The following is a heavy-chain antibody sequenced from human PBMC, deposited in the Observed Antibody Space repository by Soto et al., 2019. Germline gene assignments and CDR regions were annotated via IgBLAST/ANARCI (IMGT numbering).Heavy chain of an antibody. CDR2: IYHSGST. CDR3: ARGGVVILFDY. J-gene: IGHJ4*02. D-gene: IGHD3-3*01. Sequence: PXGTLSLTCAVSGYSISSGEFWGWIRQPPGKGLEWIGSIYHSGSTYYNPSLKSRVTISVDTSKNQFSLKLSSVTAADTAVYYCARGGVVILFDYWGQGTLVTVSS. CDR1: GYSISSGEF. V-gene: IGHV4-38-2*01.